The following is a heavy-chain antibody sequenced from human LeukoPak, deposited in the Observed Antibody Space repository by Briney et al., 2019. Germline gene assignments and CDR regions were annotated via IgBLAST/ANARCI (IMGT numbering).Heavy chain of an antibody. V-gene: IGHV4-34*01. CDR3: ARWRERYSRARPEGLAARCYGMDV. CDR1: GGSFSGYY. J-gene: IGHJ6*04. Sequence: SETLSLTCAVYGGSFSGYYWSWIRQPPGKGLEWIGQINHSGSTNYNPSLKSRVTISVDTSKNQFSLKLSSVTAADTAVYYCARWRERYSRARPEGLAARCYGMDVWGKGTTVTVSS. D-gene: IGHD6-13*01. CDR2: INHSGST.